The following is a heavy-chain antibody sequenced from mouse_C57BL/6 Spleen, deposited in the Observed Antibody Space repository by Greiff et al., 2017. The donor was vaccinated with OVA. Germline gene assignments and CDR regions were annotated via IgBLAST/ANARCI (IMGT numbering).Heavy chain of an antibody. J-gene: IGHJ4*01. V-gene: IGHV5-17*01. Sequence: EVKLVESGGGLVKPGGSLKLSCAASGFTFSDYGMHWVRQAPEKGLEWVAYISSGSSTIYYADTVKGRFTISRDNAKNTLFLRMSSLRSDDTAMYYCARLNWDYAMDYWGQGTSVTVSS. CDR2: ISSGSSTI. CDR1: GFTFSDYG. CDR3: ARLNWDYAMDY. D-gene: IGHD4-1*01.